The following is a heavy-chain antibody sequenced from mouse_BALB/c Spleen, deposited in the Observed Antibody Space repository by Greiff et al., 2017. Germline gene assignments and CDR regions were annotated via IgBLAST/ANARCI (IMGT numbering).Heavy chain of an antibody. CDR1: GFTFSSYG. Sequence: EVNLVESGGDLVKPGGSLKLSCAASGFTFSSYGMSWVRQTPDKRLEWVATISSGGSYTYYPDSVKGRFTISRDNAKNTLYLQMSSLKSEDTAMYYCARRWDEAMDYWGQGTSVTVSS. V-gene: IGHV5-6*02. D-gene: IGHD4-1*01. J-gene: IGHJ4*01. CDR2: ISSGGSYT. CDR3: ARRWDEAMDY.